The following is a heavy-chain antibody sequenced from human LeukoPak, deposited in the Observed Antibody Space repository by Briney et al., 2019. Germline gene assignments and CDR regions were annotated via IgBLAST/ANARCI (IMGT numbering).Heavy chain of an antibody. D-gene: IGHD2-21*02. CDR3: ARGLAYCGGDCYQT. J-gene: IGHJ5*02. CDR1: GGPFSGYY. CDR2: INHSGST. V-gene: IGHV4-34*01. Sequence: PSETLSLTCAVYGGPFSGYYWSWIRQPPGKGLEWIGEINHSGSTNYNPSLKSRVTISVDTSKNQFSLKLSSVTAADTAVYYCARGLAYCGGDCYQTWGQGTLVTVSS.